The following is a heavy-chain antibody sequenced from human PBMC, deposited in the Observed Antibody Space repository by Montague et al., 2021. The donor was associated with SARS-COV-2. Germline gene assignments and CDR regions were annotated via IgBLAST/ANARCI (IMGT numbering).Heavy chain of an antibody. D-gene: IGHD3-10*01. Sequence: SETLSLTCTVSGGSISSYYWSWIRQPPGKGLEWIGYIYYSGSTNYNPSLKSRVTISVDTSKNQFSLKLSSVTAADTAVYYCAREGMVRGSYYHYGMDVWGQGTTVTVSS. CDR3: AREGMVRGSYYHYGMDV. J-gene: IGHJ6*02. V-gene: IGHV4-59*01. CDR1: GGSISSYY. CDR2: IYYSGST.